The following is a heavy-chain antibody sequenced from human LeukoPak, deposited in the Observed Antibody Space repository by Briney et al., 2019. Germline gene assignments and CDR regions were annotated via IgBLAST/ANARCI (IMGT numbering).Heavy chain of an antibody. CDR1: GYTFTGYY. CDR3: AREYCSSTSCTRRGDWFDP. D-gene: IGHD2-2*01. J-gene: IGHJ5*02. Sequence: ASVKVSCKASGYTFTGYYMHWVRQAPGQGLEWMGWINPNSGGTNYAQKFQGRVTMTRDTSISTAYMELSRLRSDDTAVYYCAREYCSSTSCTRRGDWFDPWGRGTLVTVSS. CDR2: INPNSGGT. V-gene: IGHV1-2*02.